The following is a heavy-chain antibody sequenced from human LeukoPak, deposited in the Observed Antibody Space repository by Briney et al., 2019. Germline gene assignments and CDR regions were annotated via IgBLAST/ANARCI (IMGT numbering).Heavy chain of an antibody. Sequence: PGGSLRLSCATSGFIFDISAMTWVRQAPGKGVEWVSTIDGTGFSTFYPDSVKGRFTVSRDKSRNTVFLQLSSLRVDDTAIYFCAKARGYSFGSLEHWGPGTLVTVSS. V-gene: IGHV3-23*01. CDR1: GFIFDISA. CDR2: IDGTGFST. CDR3: AKARGYSFGSLEH. D-gene: IGHD5-18*01. J-gene: IGHJ4*02.